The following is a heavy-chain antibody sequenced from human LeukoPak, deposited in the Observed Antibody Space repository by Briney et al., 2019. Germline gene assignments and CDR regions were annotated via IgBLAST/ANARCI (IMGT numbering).Heavy chain of an antibody. J-gene: IGHJ4*02. CDR3: ARGDSYYDLLTCFDF. CDR1: GFDFSHYG. D-gene: IGHD3-9*01. CDR2: FSGTSTLT. V-gene: IGHV3-23*01. Sequence: GGSLRLSCAASGFDFSHYGMSWVRQSPGKGLEWVSTFSGTSTLTYYADSVKGRFTISRDDSKNVLYLQMNSLRDEDTAVYYCARGDSYYDLLTCFDFWGPGTLITVSS.